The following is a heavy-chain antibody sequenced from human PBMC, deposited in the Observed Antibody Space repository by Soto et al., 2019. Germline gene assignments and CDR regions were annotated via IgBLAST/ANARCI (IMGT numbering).Heavy chain of an antibody. CDR3: ARWAVDKRIYCSGGSCYFAFDI. Sequence: QVQLQQWGAGLLKPSETLSLTCAVYGGSFSGYYWSWIRQPPGKGLEWIGEINHSGSTNYNPSLNSRVTISVDTSKNQFSLKLSSVTAADTAVYYCARWAVDKRIYCSGGSCYFAFDIWGQGTMVTVSS. V-gene: IGHV4-34*01. CDR1: GGSFSGYY. CDR2: INHSGST. J-gene: IGHJ3*02. D-gene: IGHD2-15*01.